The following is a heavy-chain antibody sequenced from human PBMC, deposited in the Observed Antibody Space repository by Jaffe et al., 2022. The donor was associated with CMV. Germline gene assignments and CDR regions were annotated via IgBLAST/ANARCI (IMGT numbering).Heavy chain of an antibody. CDR2: INHSGST. Sequence: QVQLQQWGAGLLKPSETLSLTCAVYGGSFSGYYWSWIRQPPGKGLEWIGEINHSGSTNYNPSLKSRVTISVDTSKNQFSLKLSSVTAADTAVYYCARFVGPKDIVVVPAAMVWHKRDYGMDVWGQGTTVTVSS. V-gene: IGHV4-34*01. CDR1: GGSFSGYY. D-gene: IGHD2-2*01. J-gene: IGHJ6*02. CDR3: ARFVGPKDIVVVPAAMVWHKRDYGMDV.